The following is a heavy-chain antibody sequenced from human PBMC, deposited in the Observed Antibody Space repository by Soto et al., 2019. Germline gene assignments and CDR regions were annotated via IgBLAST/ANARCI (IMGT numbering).Heavy chain of an antibody. CDR1: GFTFSSYG. Sequence: QVQLVESGGGVVQPGRSLRLSCVASGFTFSSYGMHWVRQAPGKGLEWVAVIAYDGSNKYYADSVKGRFTIFRDNSKNTLYLQTNSLRAEDTAVYYCAKDNCISTSCYRLYNWFDPWGQGTLVTVSS. CDR2: IAYDGSNK. V-gene: IGHV3-30*18. D-gene: IGHD2-2*01. J-gene: IGHJ5*02. CDR3: AKDNCISTSCYRLYNWFDP.